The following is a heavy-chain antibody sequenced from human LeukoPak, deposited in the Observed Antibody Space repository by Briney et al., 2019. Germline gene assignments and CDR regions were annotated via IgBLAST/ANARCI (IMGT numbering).Heavy chain of an antibody. Sequence: PGGSLRLSCAASGFTFSTYRMSWVRQAPGKGLEWVANIKQDGSEKHYVDSVKGRFTISRDNAKNSLYLQMSSLRAEDTAVYYCARTQYCSSTSCYFNFDYWGQGTLVTVSS. D-gene: IGHD2-2*01. V-gene: IGHV3-7*01. CDR2: IKQDGSEK. CDR3: ARTQYCSSTSCYFNFDY. J-gene: IGHJ4*02. CDR1: GFTFSTYR.